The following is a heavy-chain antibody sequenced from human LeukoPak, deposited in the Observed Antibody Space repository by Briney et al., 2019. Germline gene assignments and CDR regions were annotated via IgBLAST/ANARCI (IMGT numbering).Heavy chain of an antibody. V-gene: IGHV1-46*01. CDR3: ARGGSGRYGMDV. CDR1: GYTFTGYY. Sequence: GASVKFSCKASGYTFTGYYMHWVRQAPGQGLEWMEIINPSGGSTSYAQKFQGRVTMTRDTSTSTVYMELSSLRSEDTAVYYCARGGSGRYGMDVWGQGTTVTVSS. D-gene: IGHD3-10*01. J-gene: IGHJ6*02. CDR2: INPSGGST.